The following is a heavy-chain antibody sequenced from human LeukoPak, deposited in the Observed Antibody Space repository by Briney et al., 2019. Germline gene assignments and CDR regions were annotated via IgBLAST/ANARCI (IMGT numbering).Heavy chain of an antibody. CDR1: GASISSYY. CDR3: ARLSADSSSSRGFDY. V-gene: IGHV4-4*07. CDR2: IYTSGTT. D-gene: IGHD2-2*01. J-gene: IGHJ4*02. Sequence: PSETLSLTCTVSGASISSYYWTWIRQPAGKGLEWIGRIYTSGTTNYNPSLKSRVAMSVDTSKNQFSLKLTSVTAADTAVYYCARLSADSSSSRGFDYWGQGTLVTVSS.